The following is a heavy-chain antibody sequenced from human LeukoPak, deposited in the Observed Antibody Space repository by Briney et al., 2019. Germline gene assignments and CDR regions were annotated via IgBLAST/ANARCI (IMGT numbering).Heavy chain of an antibody. CDR3: ARDRTVPPLGRAFDI. D-gene: IGHD3/OR15-3a*01. CDR2: IYYSGST. CDR1: GGSISSGGYY. V-gene: IGHV4-31*03. Sequence: SETLSLTCTVSGGSISSGGYYWSWIRQHPGKGLEWIGYIYYSGSTYYNPSLKSRVTISVDTSKNQFSLKLSSVTAADTAVYYCARDRTVPPLGRAFDIWGQGTMVTVSS. J-gene: IGHJ3*02.